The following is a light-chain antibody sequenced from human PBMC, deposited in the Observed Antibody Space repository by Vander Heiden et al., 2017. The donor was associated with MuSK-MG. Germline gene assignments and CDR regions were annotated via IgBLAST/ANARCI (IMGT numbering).Light chain of an antibody. CDR1: SGINVGTYS. V-gene: IGLV5-45*02. CDR2: YKSDSDK. Sequence: LTQPSSPSSSPAASASLTSTLRSGINVGTYSIFCYPHKPWCPPPYLLRYKSDSDKKKGSGVLSRVSGSTNASANAWIFIISGLQAEDEDDYYCTNWNSSAVVFGGGTKLTVL. CDR3: TNWNSSAVV. J-gene: IGLJ2*01.